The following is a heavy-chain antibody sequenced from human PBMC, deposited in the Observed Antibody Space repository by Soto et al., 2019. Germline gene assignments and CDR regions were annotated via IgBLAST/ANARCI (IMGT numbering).Heavy chain of an antibody. CDR2: INPNSGGT. D-gene: IGHD6-13*01. J-gene: IGHJ3*02. CDR1: GYTFTGYY. CDR3: ERRPPAAAGTLGTAFDI. V-gene: IGHV1-2*04. Sequence: ASVKVSCKASGYTFTGYYMHWVRQAPGQGLEWMGWINPNSGGTNYAQKFQGWVTMTRDTSISTAYMELSRLRSDDTAVYYCERRPPAAAGTLGTAFDIWGQGTMVTVSS.